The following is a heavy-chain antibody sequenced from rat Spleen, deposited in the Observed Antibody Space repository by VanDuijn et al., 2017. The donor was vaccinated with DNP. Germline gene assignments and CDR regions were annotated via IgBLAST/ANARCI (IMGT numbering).Heavy chain of an antibody. J-gene: IGHJ4*01. Sequence: QVQLKESGPGLVQPSQTLSLTCTVSGFSLTNYGVSWVRQPPGKGLEWIAAIWGGGSTDYNSSLKSRLTISRDTSKSQVFLKMDSLQAEDMATYYCARDLSNNYGYYSLDAWGQGASVTVSS. D-gene: IGHD1-10*01. CDR2: IWGGGST. V-gene: IGHV2-4*01. CDR3: ARDLSNNYGYYSLDA. CDR1: GFSLTNYG.